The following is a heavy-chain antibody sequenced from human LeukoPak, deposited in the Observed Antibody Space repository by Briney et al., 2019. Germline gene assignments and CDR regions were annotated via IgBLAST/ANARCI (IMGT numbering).Heavy chain of an antibody. J-gene: IGHJ5*02. CDR1: GGSISSGSYY. D-gene: IGHD6-6*01. V-gene: IGHV4-61*02. Sequence: SETLSLTCTVSGGSISSGSYYWSWIRQPAGKGLEWIGRIYTSGSTNYNPSLKSRVTISVDTSKNQFSLKLSSVTAADTAVYYCARAAPAGYSSSTSGWFDPWGQGTLVTVSS. CDR2: IYTSGST. CDR3: ARAAPAGYSSSTSGWFDP.